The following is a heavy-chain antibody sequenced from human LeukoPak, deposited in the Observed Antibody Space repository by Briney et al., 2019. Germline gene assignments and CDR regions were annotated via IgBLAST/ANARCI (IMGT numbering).Heavy chain of an antibody. D-gene: IGHD2-2*01. CDR1: GYTFTSYA. J-gene: IGHJ5*02. CDR3: AREPHVVVPAALWSRTNWFDP. V-gene: IGHV7-4-1*02. CDR2: INTNTGNP. Sequence: ASVKVSCKASGYTFTSYAMNWVRRAPGQGLEWMGWINTNTGNPTYAQGFTGRFVFSLDTSVSTAYLQISSLKAEDTAVYYCAREPHVVVPAALWSRTNWFDPWGQGTLVTVSS.